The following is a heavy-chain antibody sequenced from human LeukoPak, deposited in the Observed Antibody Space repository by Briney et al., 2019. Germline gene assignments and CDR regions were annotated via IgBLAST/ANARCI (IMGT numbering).Heavy chain of an antibody. CDR1: GSSISSNYY. CDR2: IYDSGNT. CDR3: ARSPDSPDYFDSSGYDY. V-gene: IGHV4-38-2*01. D-gene: IGHD3-22*01. J-gene: IGHJ4*02. Sequence: SETLSLTCAVSGSSISSNYYWGWIRQPPGKGLDWIGTIYDSGNTYYNPSLKSRVTISVDTSKNQFSLKLSSVTAADTAVYYCARSPDSPDYFDSSGYDYWGQGTLVTVSS.